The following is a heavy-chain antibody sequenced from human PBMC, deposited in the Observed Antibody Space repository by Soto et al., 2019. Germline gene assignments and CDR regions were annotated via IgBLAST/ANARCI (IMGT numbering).Heavy chain of an antibody. Sequence: SETLSPNWACLWCPIHRCGYSWSWIRQPPGKGLEWIGYIYHSGSTYYNPSLKSRVTISVDRSKNRFSLKLSSVTAADTAVYYCARVPDRWGQGTLVTVSS. D-gene: IGHD2-2*01. J-gene: IGHJ5*02. CDR2: IYHSGST. V-gene: IGHV4-30-2*01. CDR3: ARVPDR. CDR1: WCPIHRCGYS.